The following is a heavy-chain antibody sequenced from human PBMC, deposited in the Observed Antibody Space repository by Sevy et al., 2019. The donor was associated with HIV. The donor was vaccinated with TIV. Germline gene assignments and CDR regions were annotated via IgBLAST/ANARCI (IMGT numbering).Heavy chain of an antibody. J-gene: IGHJ5*02. CDR3: SRDRYGSQSYAADH. CDR2: IRSKLYGGTT. D-gene: IGHD3-10*01. Sequence: GGSLRLSCSASGFSFDNYVMNWFRQAPGKGLEWVGFIRSKLYGGTTEYAASGKGGFNTSGDDSKSIAYLQMSSLKTEDSGVYYCSRDRYGSQSYAADHWGQGTLVTVSS. V-gene: IGHV3-49*03. CDR1: GFSFDNYV.